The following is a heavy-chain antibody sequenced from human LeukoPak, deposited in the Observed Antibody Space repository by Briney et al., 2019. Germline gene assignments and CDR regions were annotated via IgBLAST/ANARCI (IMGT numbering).Heavy chain of an antibody. CDR1: AFTFSSYS. CDR3: ARGGVDHYGSGTYYLMYYFDH. J-gene: IGHJ4*02. V-gene: IGHV3-21*04. CDR2: ISSSSSYI. Sequence: GGSLRLSCAASAFTFSSYSMNWVRQAPGKGLEWVSSISSSSSYIYYADSVKGRFTISRDNAKNSLYLQMNSLRAEDTAVYFCARGGVDHYGSGTYYLMYYFDHWGQGALVTVSS. D-gene: IGHD3-10*01.